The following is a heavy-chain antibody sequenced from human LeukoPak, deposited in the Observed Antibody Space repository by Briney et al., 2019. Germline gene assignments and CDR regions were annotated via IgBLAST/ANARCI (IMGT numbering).Heavy chain of an antibody. Sequence: SETLSLTCVVYGGSFSGYYWSWIRQPAGKGLEWIGRISTIGSTNYNPSLNSRVTISIDTSKNHFSLKLTSVTAADTAFYYCATYRDDWFDPWGQGILVTVSS. V-gene: IGHV4-59*10. CDR1: GGSFSGYY. J-gene: IGHJ5*02. CDR3: ATYRDDWFDP. CDR2: ISTIGST. D-gene: IGHD5-24*01.